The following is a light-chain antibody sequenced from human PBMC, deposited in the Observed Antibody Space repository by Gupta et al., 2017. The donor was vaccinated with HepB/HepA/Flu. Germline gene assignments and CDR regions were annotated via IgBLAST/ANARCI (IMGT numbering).Light chain of an antibody. Sequence: DIQMTQSPASLSASVGDRVTITCRASQSIGSYLNWYQQKPGKAPKLLIYATSSLQSGVPSRFSGSGSGTNFTLNLSSLQPEDFATYYCQQSFSIPMYTFGQGTRLEIK. CDR2: ATS. V-gene: IGKV1-39*01. CDR1: QSIGSY. CDR3: QQSFSIPMYT. J-gene: IGKJ2*01.